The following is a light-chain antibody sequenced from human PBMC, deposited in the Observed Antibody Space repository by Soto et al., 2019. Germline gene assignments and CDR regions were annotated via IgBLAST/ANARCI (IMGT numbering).Light chain of an antibody. CDR3: QQYNSWPQT. Sequence: EIVMTQSPAALSVSPGERATLSCRASQSVSSNLAWYQQKPGQAPRLLIYDTSTRPTGIPARFSGSGSGTEFTLTISSLQSEDFAVYYCQQYNSWPQTFGQGTKVDIK. CDR2: DTS. CDR1: QSVSSN. J-gene: IGKJ1*01. V-gene: IGKV3-15*01.